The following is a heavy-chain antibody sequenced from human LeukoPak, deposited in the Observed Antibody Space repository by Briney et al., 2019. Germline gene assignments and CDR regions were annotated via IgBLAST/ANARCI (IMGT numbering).Heavy chain of an antibody. CDR2: IYHIGST. CDR3: ARCYYYDSSGYYEL. CDR1: GYSISSGYY. D-gene: IGHD3-22*01. J-gene: IGHJ4*02. V-gene: IGHV4-38-2*02. Sequence: SETLSLTCIVSGYSISSGYYWGWIRQPPEKGLEWIGNIYHIGSTYYNPSLKSRVTISVDTSKNQFSLKLNSVTAADTAVYYCARCYYYDSSGYYELWGQGTLVTVSS.